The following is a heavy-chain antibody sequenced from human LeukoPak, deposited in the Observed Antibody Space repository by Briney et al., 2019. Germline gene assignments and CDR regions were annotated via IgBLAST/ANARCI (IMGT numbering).Heavy chain of an antibody. D-gene: IGHD3-10*01. Sequence: GGSLRLSCAASGFTFSDYYMSWIRQAPGKGLEWVSYISSSNSYTNYADSVKGRFYADSVKGRFTISRDNSKNTLYLQMNSLRAEDTALYYCAKIWFGHYFDYWGQGTLVTVSS. J-gene: IGHJ4*02. CDR3: AKIWFGHYFDY. CDR2: ISSSNSYT. CDR1: GFTFSDYY. V-gene: IGHV3-11*03.